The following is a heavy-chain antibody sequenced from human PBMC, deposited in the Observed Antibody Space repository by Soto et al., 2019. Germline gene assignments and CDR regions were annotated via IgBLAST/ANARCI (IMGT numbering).Heavy chain of an antibody. V-gene: IGHV3-30-3*01. J-gene: IGHJ4*02. Sequence: QVQLVESGGGVVQPGRSLRLSCAASGFTLSSYAMHWVRQAPGKGLEWVAVISYDGSNKYYADSVKGRFTISRDNSKNTLYLQMNSLRAEDTAVYYCARDGRSDGDHWGQGTLVTVSS. CDR1: GFTLSSYA. CDR3: ARDGRSDGDH. D-gene: IGHD4-17*01. CDR2: ISYDGSNK.